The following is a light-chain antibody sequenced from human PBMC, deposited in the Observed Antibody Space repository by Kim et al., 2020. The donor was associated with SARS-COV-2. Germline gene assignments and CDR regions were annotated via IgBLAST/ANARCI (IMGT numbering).Light chain of an antibody. Sequence: SASVGERITITCQASQGIFTFLNWNQQRPGQPPRLLMYDASNLQTGVSSRFSGSGSGTQFTFTVRSLQPEDVATYYCQQYESLPYTFGQGTKLEI. V-gene: IGKV1-33*01. CDR1: QGIFTF. J-gene: IGKJ2*01. CDR3: QQYESLPYT. CDR2: DAS.